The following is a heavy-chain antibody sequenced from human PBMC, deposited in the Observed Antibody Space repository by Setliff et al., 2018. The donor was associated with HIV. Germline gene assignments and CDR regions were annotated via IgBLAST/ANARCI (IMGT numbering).Heavy chain of an antibody. D-gene: IGHD6-13*01. V-gene: IGHV4-38-2*01. CDR2: FYYSGTHYNSVAS. J-gene: IGHJ4*02. CDR1: GYSISSGYY. CDR3: ARLAAAGTYDVDY. Sequence: SETLSLTCPVSGYSISSGYYWGWIRQPPGKGLEWIGSFYYSGTHYNSVASYYNPSLKSRVSISPDTSKNQFSLKVTSVTAADTALYYCARLAAAGTYDVDYWGQGTLVTVSS.